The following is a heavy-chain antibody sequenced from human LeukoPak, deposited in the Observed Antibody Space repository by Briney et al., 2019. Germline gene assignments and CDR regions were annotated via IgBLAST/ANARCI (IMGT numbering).Heavy chain of an antibody. CDR3: AGGSSWYLDY. Sequence: GPLRLSCATSGFTFITYALHWVRQAPGKGLEYFSSINSNGVGTYYANSVKGRFTISRDNSKNTLYLEMGSLRAEDMAVYCCAGGSSWYLDYWGQGTLVTVSS. CDR1: GFTFITYA. D-gene: IGHD6-13*01. V-gene: IGHV3-64*01. J-gene: IGHJ4*02. CDR2: INSNGVGT.